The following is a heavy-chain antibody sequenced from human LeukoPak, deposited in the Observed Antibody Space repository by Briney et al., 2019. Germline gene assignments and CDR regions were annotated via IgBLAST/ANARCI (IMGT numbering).Heavy chain of an antibody. Sequence: SETLSLTCTVSGASISGSGYYWGWIRQPPGKGLEWIGNIYYSGSTYYNASLQSRVTISIDTSKNQFSLRLNSVTAADTAMYYCARSTTAETYYYYYYMDVWGKGTTVTISS. J-gene: IGHJ6*03. V-gene: IGHV4-39*01. CDR2: IYYSGST. CDR1: GASISGSGYY. D-gene: IGHD4-17*01. CDR3: ARSTTAETYYYYYYMDV.